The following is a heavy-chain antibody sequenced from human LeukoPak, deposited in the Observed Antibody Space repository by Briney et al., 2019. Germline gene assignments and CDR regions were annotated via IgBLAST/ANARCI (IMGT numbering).Heavy chain of an antibody. Sequence: SETLSLTCTVSGGSISSYYWSWIRQPPGKGLEWIGYIYYSGSTNYNPSLKSRVTISVDTSKNQFSLKLSSVTAADTAVYYCASWGGYCSGGSCYDFDYWGQGTLVTVSS. CDR3: ASWGGYCSGGSCYDFDY. CDR2: IYYSGST. J-gene: IGHJ4*02. D-gene: IGHD2-15*01. V-gene: IGHV4-59*08. CDR1: GGSISSYY.